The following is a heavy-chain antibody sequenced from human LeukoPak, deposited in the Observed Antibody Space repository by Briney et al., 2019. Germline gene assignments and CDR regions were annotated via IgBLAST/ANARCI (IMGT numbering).Heavy chain of an antibody. CDR2: ISYDGSNK. Sequence: GSLRLSCAASGFTFSSYAMHWVRQAPGKGLEWVAVISYDGSNKYYADSVKGRFTISRDNSKNTLYLQMNSLRAEDTAVYYCARDPYYYDSSGYQFDYWGQGTLVTVSS. CDR3: ARDPYYYDSSGYQFDY. CDR1: GFTFSSYA. V-gene: IGHV3-30-3*01. D-gene: IGHD3-22*01. J-gene: IGHJ4*02.